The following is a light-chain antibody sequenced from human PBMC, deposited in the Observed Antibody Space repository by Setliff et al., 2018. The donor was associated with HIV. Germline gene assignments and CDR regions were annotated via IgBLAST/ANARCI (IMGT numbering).Light chain of an antibody. CDR1: SSDVGGYDY. V-gene: IGLV2-11*01. Sequence: QSVLTQPRSVSGSPGQSATISCTGTSSDVGGYDYVSWIQQQPGKAPKLMIYDVTRRPSGVPDRFSGSRSGNTASLTISGLQADDEAYYYCCSYAARQTSYVFGTGTRSPS. CDR2: DVT. J-gene: IGLJ1*01. CDR3: CSYAARQTSYV.